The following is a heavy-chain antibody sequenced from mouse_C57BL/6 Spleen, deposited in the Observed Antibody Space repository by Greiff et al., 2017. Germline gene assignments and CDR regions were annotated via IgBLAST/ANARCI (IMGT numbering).Heavy chain of an antibody. D-gene: IGHD1-1*01. V-gene: IGHV5-17*01. CDR1: GFTFSDYG. CDR3: ARREVVYWYFDV. Sequence: EVMLVESGGGLVKPGGSLKLSCAASGFTFSDYGMHWVRQAPEKGLEWVAYISSGSSTIYYADTVKGRFTISRDNAKNTLFLQMTSLRSEDTAMYYCARREVVYWYFDVWGTGTTVTVSS. CDR2: ISSGSSTI. J-gene: IGHJ1*03.